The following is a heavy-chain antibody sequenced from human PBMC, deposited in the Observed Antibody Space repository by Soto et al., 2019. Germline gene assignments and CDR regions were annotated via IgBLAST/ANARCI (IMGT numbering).Heavy chain of an antibody. CDR2: IYYSGST. J-gene: IGHJ6*03. Sequence: SETLSLTCTVCGGSISSYYWSWIRQPPGKGLEWIGYIYYSGSTNYNPSLKSRVTISVDTSKNQFSLKLSSVTAADTAVYYCARDFPGPGGELDYYYMDVWGKGTTVTVSS. CDR1: GGSISSYY. CDR3: ARDFPGPGGELDYYYMDV. D-gene: IGHD3-10*01. V-gene: IGHV4-59*01.